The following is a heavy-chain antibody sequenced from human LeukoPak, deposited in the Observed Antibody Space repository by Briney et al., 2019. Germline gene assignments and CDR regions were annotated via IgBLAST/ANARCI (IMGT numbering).Heavy chain of an antibody. D-gene: IGHD3-3*01. V-gene: IGHV4-39*01. CDR2: IYYSGRN. Sequence: SSETLSLTCTVSGGSISSSSYYWGWIRQPPGKGLEWIGSIYYSGRNYYNPSLKSRVTISVDTSKNQFSLKLNSVTAADTAVYYCARLRDNGLITIFGVVTGDDAFDIWGQGTMVTVSS. CDR3: ARLRDNGLITIFGVVTGDDAFDI. CDR1: GGSISSSSYY. J-gene: IGHJ3*02.